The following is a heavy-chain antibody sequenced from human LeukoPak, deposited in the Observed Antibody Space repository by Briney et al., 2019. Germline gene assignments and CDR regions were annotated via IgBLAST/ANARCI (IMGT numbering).Heavy chain of an antibody. D-gene: IGHD5-18*01. J-gene: IGHJ6*02. CDR2: ISSSTHYI. CDR3: ARDLLDTTMGDAYYYYGMDV. V-gene: IGHV3-21*01. CDR1: GFTFNTNA. Sequence: GGSLRLSCAASGFTFNTNAMNWVRQAPGKGLEWVSSISSSTHYIYYADSLKGRFTISRDNAKRSLYLQMNSLRAEDTAVYYCARDLLDTTMGDAYYYYGMDVWGQGTTVTVSS.